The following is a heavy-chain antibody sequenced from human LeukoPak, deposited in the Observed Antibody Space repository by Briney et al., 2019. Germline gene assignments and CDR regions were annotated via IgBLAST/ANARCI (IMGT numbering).Heavy chain of an antibody. CDR1: GGTFISYA. CDR2: IIPIFGTA. D-gene: IGHD2-2*01. J-gene: IGHJ5*02. Sequence: SVKVSCKASGGTFISYAISWVRQAPGQGLEWMGGIIPIFGTANYAQKFQGRVTITADESTSKAYMELSSLRSEDTAVYYCARFGMRPSAAGKENWFDPWGQGTLVTVSS. CDR3: ARFGMRPSAAGKENWFDP. V-gene: IGHV1-69*13.